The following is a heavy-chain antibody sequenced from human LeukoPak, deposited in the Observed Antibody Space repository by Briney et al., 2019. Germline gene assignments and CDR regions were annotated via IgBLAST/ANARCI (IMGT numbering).Heavy chain of an antibody. CDR2: IYYSGST. D-gene: IGHD3-10*01. CDR3: ARDLRGAFDI. J-gene: IGHJ3*02. V-gene: IGHV4-59*01. Sequence: ASETLSLTCTVSGGSISSYYWSWIRQPPGKGLEWIGYIYYSGSTNYNPSLKSRVTISVDTSKNQFSLKLSSVTAADTAVYYCARDLRGAFDIWGQGTMVTVSS. CDR1: GGSISSYY.